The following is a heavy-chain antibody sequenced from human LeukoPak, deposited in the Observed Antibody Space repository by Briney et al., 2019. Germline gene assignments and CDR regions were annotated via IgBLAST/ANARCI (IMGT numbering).Heavy chain of an antibody. Sequence: GGSLRLSCAASGFTVSSNYMSWVRQAPGKGLEWVSVIYSGGSTYYADSVKGRFTISRDNSKNTLYLQMNSLRAEDTAVYYCARGPPLFGEHYYYYDMDVWGQGTTVTVSS. J-gene: IGHJ6*02. CDR2: IYSGGST. D-gene: IGHD3-10*01. CDR3: ARGPPLFGEHYYYYDMDV. V-gene: IGHV3-66*02. CDR1: GFTVSSNY.